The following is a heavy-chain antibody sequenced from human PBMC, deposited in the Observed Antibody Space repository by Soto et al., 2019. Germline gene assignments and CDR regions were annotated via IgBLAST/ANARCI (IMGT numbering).Heavy chain of an antibody. D-gene: IGHD3-22*01. CDR1: GGSVSSGSYY. CDR2: IYYSGST. J-gene: IGHJ5*02. Sequence: PSETLSLTCTVSGGSVSSGSYYWSWIRQPPGKGLEWIGYIYYSGSTNYNPSLKSRVTISVDTSKNQFSLKLSSVTAADTAVYYCARVNYYFSSCYGPRYLWFVPWGQGTVVA. CDR3: ARVNYYFSSCYGPRYLWFVP. V-gene: IGHV4-61*01.